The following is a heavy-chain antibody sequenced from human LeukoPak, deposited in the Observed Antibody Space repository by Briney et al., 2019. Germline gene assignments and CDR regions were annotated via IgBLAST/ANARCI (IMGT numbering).Heavy chain of an antibody. V-gene: IGHV4-34*01. CDR3: ARDSPTYYFDY. D-gene: IGHD1-26*01. CDR2: INHSGST. Sequence: SETLSLTCAVYGGSFSGYYWSWIRQPPGKGLEWIGEINHSGSTNYNPSLKSRVTISVDTSKNQFSLKLSSVTAADTAVYYCARDSPTYYFDYWGQGTLVTVPS. CDR1: GGSFSGYY. J-gene: IGHJ4*02.